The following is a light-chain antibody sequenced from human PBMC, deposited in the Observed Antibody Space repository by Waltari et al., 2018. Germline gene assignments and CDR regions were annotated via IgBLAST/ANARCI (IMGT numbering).Light chain of an antibody. J-gene: IGKJ4*01. CDR1: QGISTW. CDR2: GAS. CDR3: QLANSFPQLA. Sequence: DIQMTQSPSSVSASVGDRVTISCRQSQGISTWLAWYQQKPGRAPALLIYGASTLQSGVPSRFSGSGSGTDFTLTISSLQPEDFATYYCQLANSFPQLAFGGGTKVEIK. V-gene: IGKV1-12*01.